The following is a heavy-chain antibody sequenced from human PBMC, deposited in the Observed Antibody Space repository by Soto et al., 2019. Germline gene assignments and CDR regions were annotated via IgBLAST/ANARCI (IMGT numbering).Heavy chain of an antibody. CDR2: INPNSGGT. CDR3: ARARAVAGPFDY. V-gene: IGHV1-2*02. Sequence: ASVKVSCKASGYTFTGHYMNWVRQAPGQGLEWLGWINPNSGGTNYAQKFQGRVTMTRDTSISTAYMELSRLRSDDTAVYYCARARAVAGPFDYWGQGTLVTVSS. D-gene: IGHD6-19*01. CDR1: GYTFTGHY. J-gene: IGHJ4*02.